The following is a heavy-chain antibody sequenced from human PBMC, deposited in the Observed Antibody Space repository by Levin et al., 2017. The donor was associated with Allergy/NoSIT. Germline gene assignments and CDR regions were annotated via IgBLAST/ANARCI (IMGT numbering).Heavy chain of an antibody. Sequence: SETLSLTCTVSGGSIGGNNYYWGWIRQPPGKGLEWIASIYSAGTTYYNPSVKNRVTISVDTSKNQFSMKLTSVTAADTAVYYCARRFVPSSNWDFDYWGQGTLLTVSS. D-gene: IGHD4-11*01. CDR1: GGSIGGNNYY. CDR2: IYSAGTT. J-gene: IGHJ4*02. V-gene: IGHV4-39*01. CDR3: ARRFVPSSNWDFDY.